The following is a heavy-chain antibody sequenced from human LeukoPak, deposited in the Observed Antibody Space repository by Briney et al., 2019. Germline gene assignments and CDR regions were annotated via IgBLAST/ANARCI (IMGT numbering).Heavy chain of an antibody. J-gene: IGHJ4*02. D-gene: IGHD3-10*01. CDR3: ARAKFYYGSGSYPIGY. V-gene: IGHV1-46*01. Sequence: ASVKVSCKASGYTFTSYYMHWVRQAPGQGLEWMGIINPSGGSTSYAQKFQGRVTMTRDTSTSTVYMELSSLRSEDTAVYYCARAKFYYGSGSYPIGYWGQGTLVTVSS. CDR2: INPSGGST. CDR1: GYTFTSYY.